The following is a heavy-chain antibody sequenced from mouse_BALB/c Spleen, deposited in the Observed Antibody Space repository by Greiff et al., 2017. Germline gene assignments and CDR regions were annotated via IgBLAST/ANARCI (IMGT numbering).Heavy chain of an antibody. V-gene: IGHV5-6-5*01. CDR2: ISSGGST. CDR1: GFTFSSYA. J-gene: IGHJ1*01. D-gene: IGHD6-1*01. CDR3: ARRGDRYWYFDV. Sequence: EVKVIESGGGLVKPGGSLKLSCAASGFTFSSYAMSWVRQTPEKRLEWVASISSGGSTYYPDSVKGRFTISRDNARNILYLQMSSLRSEDTAMYYCARRGDRYWYFDVWGAGTTVTVSS.